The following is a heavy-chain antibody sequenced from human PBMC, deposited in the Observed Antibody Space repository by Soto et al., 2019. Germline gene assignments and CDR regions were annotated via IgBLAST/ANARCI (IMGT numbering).Heavy chain of an antibody. CDR3: ASSIVPPFYFDY. CDR2: INPNSGGT. Sequence: ASVEVTCKASGYTFTGYYMHWVRQAPGQGLEWMGWINPNSGGTNYAQKFQGRVTMTRDTSISTAYMELSRLRSDDTAVYYCASSIVPPFYFDYWGQGTLVTVSS. V-gene: IGHV1-2*02. CDR1: GYTFTGYY. J-gene: IGHJ4*02. D-gene: IGHD2-8*01.